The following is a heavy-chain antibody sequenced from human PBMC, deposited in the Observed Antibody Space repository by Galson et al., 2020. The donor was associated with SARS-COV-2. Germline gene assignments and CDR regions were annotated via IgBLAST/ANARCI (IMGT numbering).Heavy chain of an antibody. Sequence: GKSLKISCKASGYTFTNYWIAWVRQMPGKGLEWMGIIYPRDSNTKYSPSFEGQVTISVDKSIDTAYLQWRSLKASDTAMYFCVRRLLMNYWFEPWGQGTLLTVSS. V-gene: IGHV5-51*01. CDR2: IYPRDSNT. D-gene: IGHD1-7*01. J-gene: IGHJ5*02. CDR1: GYTFTNYW. CDR3: VRRLLMNYWFEP.